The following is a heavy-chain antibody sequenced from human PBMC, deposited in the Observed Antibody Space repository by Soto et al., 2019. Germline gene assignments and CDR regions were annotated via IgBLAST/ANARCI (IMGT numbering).Heavy chain of an antibody. CDR1: GGSVSNGSYY. CDR3: ARGDCSGGSCYSGFGS. J-gene: IGHJ5*01. D-gene: IGHD2-15*01. Sequence: SETLSLTCTVSGGSVSNGSYYWSWIRQPPGKGLEWIGYIYYTGSTNYNPSLKSRVTISVDTSKNQFSLKVSSVTAADTAVYYCARGDCSGGSCYSGFGSWGQGTLLTVS. CDR2: IYYTGST. V-gene: IGHV4-61*01.